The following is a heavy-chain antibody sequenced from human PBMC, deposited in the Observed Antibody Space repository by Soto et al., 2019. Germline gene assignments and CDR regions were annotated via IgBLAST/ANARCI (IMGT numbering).Heavy chain of an antibody. CDR3: ARGAGNYYYYMDV. CDR2: INPSGGST. J-gene: IGHJ6*03. CDR1: GYTFTSYY. D-gene: IGHD3-16*01. Sequence: GVSVKVSCKSSGYTFTSYYMHWVRQAPGQGLEWMGIINPSGGSTSYAQKFQGRVTMTRDTSTSTVYMELSSLRSEDTAVYYCARGAGNYYYYMDVWGKGTTVTVSS. V-gene: IGHV1-46*03.